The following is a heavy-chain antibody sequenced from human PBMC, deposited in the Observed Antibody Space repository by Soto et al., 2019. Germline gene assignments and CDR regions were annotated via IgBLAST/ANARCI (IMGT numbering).Heavy chain of an antibody. CDR3: ARGLSTGYERLNVFDV. Sequence: QVQLQESGPGLVKPSETLSLSCSVSGGSITGHFWSWIRRPLGRGLEWIGYSHSTLSALYNPSLKSRVTMSLDTPTNQFPLTLRSVTAADSGVYYCARGLSTGYERLNVFDVWGHGTMVTVSS. CDR2: SHSTLSA. CDR1: GGSITGHF. J-gene: IGHJ3*01. D-gene: IGHD3-16*01. V-gene: IGHV4-4*08.